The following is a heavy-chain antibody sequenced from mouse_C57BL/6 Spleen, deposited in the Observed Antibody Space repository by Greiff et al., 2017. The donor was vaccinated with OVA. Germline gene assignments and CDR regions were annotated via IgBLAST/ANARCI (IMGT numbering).Heavy chain of an antibody. CDR2: INPSTGGT. CDR3: ARYPIYYGSSYRYFDV. V-gene: IGHV1-42*01. J-gene: IGHJ1*03. D-gene: IGHD1-1*01. Sequence: EVMLVESGPELVKPGASVKISCKASGYSFTGYYMNWVKQSPEKSLEWIGEINPSTGGTTYNQKFKAKATLTVDKSSSTAYMQLKSLTSEDSAVYYCARYPIYYGSSYRYFDVWGTGTTVTVSS. CDR1: GYSFTGYY.